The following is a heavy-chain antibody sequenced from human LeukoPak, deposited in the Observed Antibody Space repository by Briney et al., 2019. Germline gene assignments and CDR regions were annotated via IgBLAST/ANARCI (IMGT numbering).Heavy chain of an antibody. V-gene: IGHV1-8*01. CDR2: MNPNSGNT. J-gene: IGHJ4*02. Sequence: ASVKVSCKASGYTFTSYDINWVRQATGQGLEWMGWMNPNSGNTGYAQKFQGRVTMTRNTSISTAYMELSSLRSEDTAVYYCARVGSDSSGYLFGYWGQGTLVTVSS. CDR3: ARVGSDSSGYLFGY. D-gene: IGHD3-22*01. CDR1: GYTFTSYD.